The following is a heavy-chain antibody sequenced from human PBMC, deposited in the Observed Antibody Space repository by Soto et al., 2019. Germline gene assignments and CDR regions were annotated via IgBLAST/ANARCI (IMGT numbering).Heavy chain of an antibody. CDR2: ISAYNGNT. V-gene: IGHV1-18*01. CDR1: GYTFTSYG. D-gene: IGHD6-13*01. Sequence: ASVKVSCKASGYTFTSYGISWVRQAPGQGLEWMGWISAYNGNTNYAQKLQGRVTMTTDTSTSTAYMELRSLRSDDTAVYHCARDFRGIAAAVQATFDYWGQGTLVTVSS. CDR3: ARDFRGIAAAVQATFDY. J-gene: IGHJ4*02.